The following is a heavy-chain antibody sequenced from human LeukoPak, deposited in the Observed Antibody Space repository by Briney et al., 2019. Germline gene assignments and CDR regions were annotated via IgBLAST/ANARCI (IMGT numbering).Heavy chain of an antibody. CDR2: ISLTGRT. J-gene: IGHJ4*02. CDR1: GGSTSSTNW. CDR3: SRESGAFCPFGY. V-gene: IGHV4-4*02. Sequence: SGTLSLTCGVSGGSTSSTNWWSWVRQPPGQGLEWIGEISLTGRTNYNPSLNSRVTMSLDESKNQLPLNLTSVTAADTAIYYCSRESGAFCPFGYWGQGTLVTVPP. D-gene: IGHD1-26*01.